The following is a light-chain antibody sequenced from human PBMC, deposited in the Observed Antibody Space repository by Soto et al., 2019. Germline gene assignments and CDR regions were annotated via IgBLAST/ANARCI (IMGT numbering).Light chain of an antibody. CDR2: DAS. V-gene: IGKV3-11*01. Sequence: EIVLTQSPATLSLSPGERATFSCRASQSVSYYLAWYQHKPGQAPRLLIYDASSRAAGVPARFSGSGSGTDFTLTISSLEPEDFAVYYCQQRANWPPQYTFGQGTKLEI. CDR1: QSVSYY. CDR3: QQRANWPPQYT. J-gene: IGKJ2*01.